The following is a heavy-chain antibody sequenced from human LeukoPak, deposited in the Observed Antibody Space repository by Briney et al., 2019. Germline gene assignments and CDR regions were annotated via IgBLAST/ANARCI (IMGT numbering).Heavy chain of an antibody. CDR2: IHHSGST. Sequence: PSETLSLTCTVSGYFISSGYYWGWIRQPPGTGLQWIGSIHHSGSTYYNPSLKSRVTISVDTSKNQFSLKLSSVTAADTAVYYCARTSSSGLVGGYYFDYWGQGTLVTVSS. V-gene: IGHV4-38-2*02. CDR1: GYFISSGYY. D-gene: IGHD6-19*01. CDR3: ARTSSSGLVGGYYFDY. J-gene: IGHJ4*02.